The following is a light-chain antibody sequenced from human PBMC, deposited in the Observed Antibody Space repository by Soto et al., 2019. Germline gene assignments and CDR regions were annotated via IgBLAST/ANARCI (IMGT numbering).Light chain of an antibody. CDR1: QYIRYF. J-gene: IGKJ3*01. Sequence: DIQMTQSPSSLSASVGDRVTITCRASQYIRYFLAWYQQKPGKGPELLIYAVYALQSGVPSRFSGSGSGTDLTLNISSLRLEDVANYYCHSYRSAPSTFGHGKKVDV. CDR3: HSYRSAPST. V-gene: IGKV1-27*01. CDR2: AVY.